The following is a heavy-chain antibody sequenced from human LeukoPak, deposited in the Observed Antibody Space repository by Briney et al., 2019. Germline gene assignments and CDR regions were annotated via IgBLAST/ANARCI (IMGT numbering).Heavy chain of an antibody. CDR3: AKDPKNYDILTGLNDY. D-gene: IGHD3-9*01. V-gene: IGHV3-23*01. CDR1: GFTFSSYA. J-gene: IGHJ4*02. CDR2: ISGSGGST. Sequence: GGSLRLSCAASGFTFSSYAMSWVRQAPGKGLEWVSAISGSGGSTYYADSVKGRFTISRDNSKNTLYLKMNSLRAEDTAVYYCAKDPKNYDILTGLNDYWGQGTLVTVSS.